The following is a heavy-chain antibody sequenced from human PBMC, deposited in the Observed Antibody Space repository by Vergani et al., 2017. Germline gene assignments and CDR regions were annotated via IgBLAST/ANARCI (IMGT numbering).Heavy chain of an antibody. Sequence: EVQLVESGGGLVQPGGSLRLSCAASGFTFSRYAMSWVRQAPGKGLEWVSAISGSGGSTYYADSVKGRFTISRDNSKNTLYLQMNSLRAEDTAVYYCARVVVPASMGANWFDPWGQGTLVTVSS. CDR2: ISGSGGST. D-gene: IGHD2-2*01. CDR3: ARVVVPASMGANWFDP. V-gene: IGHV3-23*04. CDR1: GFTFSRYA. J-gene: IGHJ5*02.